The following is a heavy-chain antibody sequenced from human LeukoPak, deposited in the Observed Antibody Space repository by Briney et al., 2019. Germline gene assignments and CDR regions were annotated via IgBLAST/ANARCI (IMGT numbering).Heavy chain of an antibody. CDR3: ARDREARMVRGVNPTDY. Sequence: GGSLRLSCAASGFTFSSHSMSWVHQAPGEGLEWVSSIGSSSGYIYYADSAKGRFTISRDNAKNSLYLQMNSLRAGDTAVYYCARDREARMVRGVNPTDYWGQGTLVTVSS. J-gene: IGHJ4*02. D-gene: IGHD3-10*01. V-gene: IGHV3-21*01. CDR2: IGSSSGYI. CDR1: GFTFSSHS.